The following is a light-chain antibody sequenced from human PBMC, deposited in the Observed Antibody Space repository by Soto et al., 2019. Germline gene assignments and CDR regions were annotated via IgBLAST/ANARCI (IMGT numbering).Light chain of an antibody. J-gene: IGLJ2*01. CDR1: SNDVGGYDY. CDR2: EVS. CDR3: NSYTSSSTLV. Sequence: QSALTQPASVSGSPGQSITISCSGTSNDVGGYDYVSWYQQHPGKAPKLVIYEVSNRPSWVSNRFSGSKSGTTASLTISGLQPEDEADYYCNSYTSSSTLVFGGGTKLTVL. V-gene: IGLV2-14*01.